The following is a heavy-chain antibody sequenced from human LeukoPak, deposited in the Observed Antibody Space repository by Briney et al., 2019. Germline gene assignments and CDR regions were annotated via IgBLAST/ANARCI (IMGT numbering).Heavy chain of an antibody. Sequence: GASVKVSCKASGYTFTSYGISWVRRAPGQGLEGMGWISAYNGNTNYAQKLQGRVTMTTDTSTSTAYMELRSLRSDDTAVYYCARDPRHGVDAFDIWGQGTMVTVSS. CDR1: GYTFTSYG. D-gene: IGHD3-10*01. CDR2: ISAYNGNT. J-gene: IGHJ3*02. V-gene: IGHV1-18*01. CDR3: ARDPRHGVDAFDI.